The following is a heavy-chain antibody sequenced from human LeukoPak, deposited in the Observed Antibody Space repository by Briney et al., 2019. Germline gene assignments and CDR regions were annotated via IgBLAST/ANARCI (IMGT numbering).Heavy chain of an antibody. J-gene: IGHJ4*02. D-gene: IGHD4-11*01. CDR2: ISSSSTYI. CDR3: ARDGSTVTNYYFDY. V-gene: IGHV3-21*01. Sequence: GGSLRLSCAASVFTFSSYRMNWVRQAPGKGLEWVSSISSSSTYIYYADSVKGRFTISRDNAKNSLYLQMNSLRAEDTAVYYCARDGSTVTNYYFDYWGQGTLVTVSS. CDR1: VFTFSSYR.